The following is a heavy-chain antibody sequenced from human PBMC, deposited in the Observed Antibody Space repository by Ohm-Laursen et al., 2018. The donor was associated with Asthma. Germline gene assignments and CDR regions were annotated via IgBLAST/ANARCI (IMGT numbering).Heavy chain of an antibody. J-gene: IGHJ4*02. D-gene: IGHD2-21*02. V-gene: IGHV3-30-3*01. Sequence: SLRLSCTASGFTFSSYAMHWVRQAPGKGLEWVAVISYDGSNKYYADSVKGRFTISRDNSRNTLYLQMNSLRAEDTAVYYCAKDGGLLVVVTSFLDYWGQGTLVTVSS. CDR2: ISYDGSNK. CDR1: GFTFSSYA. CDR3: AKDGGLLVVVTSFLDY.